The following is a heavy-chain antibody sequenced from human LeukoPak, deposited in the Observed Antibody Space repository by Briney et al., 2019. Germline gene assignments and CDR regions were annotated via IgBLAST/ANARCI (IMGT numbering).Heavy chain of an antibody. D-gene: IGHD2-2*01. J-gene: IGHJ3*02. V-gene: IGHV1-18*01. CDR2: ISAYNGNT. Sequence: ASVKVSCKASGYTFTSYGISWVRQAPGQGLEWMGWISAYNGNTNYAQKLQGRVTMTTDTSTSTAYMELRSLRSDDTAVYYCARGYCSSTSCPGAHAFDIWGQGTMVTVSS. CDR3: ARGYCSSTSCPGAHAFDI. CDR1: GYTFTSYG.